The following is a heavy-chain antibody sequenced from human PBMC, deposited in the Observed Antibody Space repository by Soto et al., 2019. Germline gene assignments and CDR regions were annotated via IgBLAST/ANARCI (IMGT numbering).Heavy chain of an antibody. J-gene: IGHJ4*02. CDR2: IDPSDSYT. CDR3: AREGGGYYDSSGYYGY. Sequence: GESLKISCKGSGYSFTSYWISWVRQMPGKGLEWMGRIDPSDSYTNYSPSFQGHVTISADKSISTAYLQWSSLKASDTAMYYCAREGGGYYDSSGYYGYWGQGTLVTVSS. V-gene: IGHV5-10-1*01. CDR1: GYSFTSYW. D-gene: IGHD3-22*01.